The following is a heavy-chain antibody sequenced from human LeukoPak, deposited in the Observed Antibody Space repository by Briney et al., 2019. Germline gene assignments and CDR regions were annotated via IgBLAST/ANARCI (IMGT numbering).Heavy chain of an antibody. CDR1: GFTFSSYW. V-gene: IGHV3-7*05. J-gene: IGHJ6*02. D-gene: IGHD6-13*01. Sequence: PGGSLRLSCSASGFTFSSYWMSWVRQTPEKGLEWVANIKQDGSEKVYVDSVKGRFTISRDNAKSSLYLQMSGPRAEDTAVYYCARDPYSSSWSYGMDVWGQGTTVTVSS. CDR2: IKQDGSEK. CDR3: ARDPYSSSWSYGMDV.